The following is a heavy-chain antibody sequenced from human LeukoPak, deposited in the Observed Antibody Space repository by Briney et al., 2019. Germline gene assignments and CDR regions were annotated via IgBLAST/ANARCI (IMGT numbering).Heavy chain of an antibody. J-gene: IGHJ4*02. D-gene: IGHD6-19*01. CDR2: INPNSGGT. CDR3: ARAHSSGWYYEGGYDY. V-gene: IGHV1-2*06. Sequence: GASVKVSCKASGYTFTGYYMHWVRQAPGQGLEWMGRINPNSGGTNYAQKFQGRVTMTRDTSISTAYMELRSLRSDDTAVYYCARAHSSGWYYEGGYDYWGQGTLVTVSS. CDR1: GYTFTGYY.